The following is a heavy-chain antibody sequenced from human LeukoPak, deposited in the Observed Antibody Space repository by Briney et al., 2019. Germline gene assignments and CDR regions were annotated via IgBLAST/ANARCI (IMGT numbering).Heavy chain of an antibody. D-gene: IGHD4/OR15-4a*01. CDR3: ARDRWDYGRYYMDV. CDR1: GFTVSSNY. CDR2: IYSGGST. J-gene: IGHJ6*03. Sequence: PGGSLRLSCAASGFTVSSNYMSWVRQAPGKGLEWVSVIYSGGSTYYADSVEGRFTISRDNSKNTLYLQMNSLRAEDTAVYYCARDRWDYGRYYMDVWGKGTTVTVSS. V-gene: IGHV3-66*02.